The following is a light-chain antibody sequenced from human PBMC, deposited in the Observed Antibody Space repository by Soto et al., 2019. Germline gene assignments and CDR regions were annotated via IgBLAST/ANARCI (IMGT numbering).Light chain of an antibody. V-gene: IGKV1-5*03. CDR2: KAS. CDR1: QSVSSW. J-gene: IGKJ2*01. CDR3: QQYESYYT. Sequence: DIQMTQSPSTLSASVGDRVTITCRASQSVSSWLAWYQQKPGKAPKLLIYKASNLQSGVPSRFSGSGSGTEFTLTISSLQPDDFATYYCQQYESYYTFAQGTKLEIK.